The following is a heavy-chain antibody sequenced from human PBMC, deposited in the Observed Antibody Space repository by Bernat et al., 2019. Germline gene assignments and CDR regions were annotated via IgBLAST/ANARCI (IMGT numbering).Heavy chain of an antibody. Sequence: EVQLLESGGGLVKPGGSLRLSCAASGFTFSNAWMSWVRQAPGKGLEWVGRIKSKTDGGPTDYAAPVKGRFTISRDDSKHTLYLQMHSLKTEDTAVYYCTTVLPDDYGDDYWGQGTLVTVSS. CDR2: IKSKTDGGPT. J-gene: IGHJ4*02. CDR3: TTVLPDDYGDDY. CDR1: GFTFSNAW. D-gene: IGHD4-17*01. V-gene: IGHV3-15*01.